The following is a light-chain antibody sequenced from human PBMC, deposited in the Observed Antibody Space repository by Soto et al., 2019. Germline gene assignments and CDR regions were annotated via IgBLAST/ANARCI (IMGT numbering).Light chain of an antibody. V-gene: IGKV3D-15*01. CDR3: QQYNTWPLT. J-gene: IGKJ5*01. CDR1: QSVSSN. Sequence: IVLTQSPATLSVSPGERATLSCRASQSVSSNLAWYQQKPGQAPRLLISGASTRATGVPARFSGSGSGKAFTLTIPSLQSEDFAVYCCQQYNTWPLTFGPGTRLEIK. CDR2: GAS.